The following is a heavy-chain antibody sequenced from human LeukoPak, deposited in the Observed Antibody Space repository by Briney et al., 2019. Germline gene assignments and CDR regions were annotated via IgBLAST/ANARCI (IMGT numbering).Heavy chain of an antibody. V-gene: IGHV3-7*01. D-gene: IGHD5-18*01. J-gene: IGHJ4*02. Sequence: GGSLRLSCAASGFTFSSYSMNWVRQAPGKGLEWVANIKQDGSEKYYVDSVKGRFTISRDNAKNSLYLQMNSLRAEDTAVYYCARGGYGYAYWGQGTLVTVSS. CDR2: IKQDGSEK. CDR3: ARGGYGYAY. CDR1: GFTFSSYS.